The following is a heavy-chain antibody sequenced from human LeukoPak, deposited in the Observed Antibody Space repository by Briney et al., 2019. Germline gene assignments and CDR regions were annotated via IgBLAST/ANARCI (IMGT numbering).Heavy chain of an antibody. CDR3: ARGQGPGPPH. J-gene: IGHJ4*02. V-gene: IGHV4-34*01. CDR1: GGSFSGYY. D-gene: IGHD3-10*01. CDR2: INHSGNA. Sequence: SETLSLTCAVSGGSFSGYYWTWIRQPPGKGLEWIGEINHSGNANYNPSLKSRVTISLDMSENHFSLKLTSVTAADTAVYYCARGQGPGPPHWAREPLVPVS.